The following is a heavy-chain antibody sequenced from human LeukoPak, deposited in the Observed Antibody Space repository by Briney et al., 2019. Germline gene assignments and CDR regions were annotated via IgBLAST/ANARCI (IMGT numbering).Heavy chain of an antibody. D-gene: IGHD5-18*01. CDR2: ISGSGGST. CDR1: GFTFSSYA. V-gene: IGHV3-23*01. J-gene: IGHJ4*02. Sequence: GGSLRLSCAASGFTFSSYAMSWVRQAPGKGLEWVSAISGSGGSTYYADSVKGRFTISRDNSRNTVYLQMNSLRAEDTAVYYCTKDRRGYSYGTEFDYWGQGTLVTVSS. CDR3: TKDRRGYSYGTEFDY.